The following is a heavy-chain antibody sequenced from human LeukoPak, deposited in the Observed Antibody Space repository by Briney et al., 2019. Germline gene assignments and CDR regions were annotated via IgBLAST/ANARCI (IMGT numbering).Heavy chain of an antibody. D-gene: IGHD3-9*01. J-gene: IGHJ6*02. CDR1: GYTFTSYG. CDR2: ISACNGNT. Sequence: ASVKVSCKASGYTFTSYGISWVRQAPGQGLEWMGWISACNGNTNYAQKLQGRVTMTTDTPTSTAYMELRSLRSDDTAVYYCARDRSIWLNYYYYYGMDVWGQGATVTVSS. V-gene: IGHV1-18*01. CDR3: ARDRSIWLNYYYYYGMDV.